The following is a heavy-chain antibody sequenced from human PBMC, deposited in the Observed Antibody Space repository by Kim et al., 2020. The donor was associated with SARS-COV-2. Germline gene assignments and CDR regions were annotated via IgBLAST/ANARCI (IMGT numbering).Heavy chain of an antibody. CDR2: ISSSGSTI. CDR3: ARDPITMVRGVIRPYYYYGMDV. Sequence: GGSLRLSCAASGFTFSDYYMSWIRQAPGKGLEWVSYISSSGSTIYYADSVKGRFTISRDNAKNSLYLQMNSLRAEDTAVYYCARDPITMVRGVIRPYYYYGMDVWGQGTTVTVSS. V-gene: IGHV3-11*01. D-gene: IGHD3-10*01. CDR1: GFTFSDYY. J-gene: IGHJ6*02.